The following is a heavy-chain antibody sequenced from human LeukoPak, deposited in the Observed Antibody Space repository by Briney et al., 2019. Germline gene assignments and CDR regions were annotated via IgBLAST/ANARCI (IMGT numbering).Heavy chain of an antibody. CDR1: GFTFSSYG. CDR3: AKAIMYYYGSGSSPDYYYMDV. CDR2: ISGSGGST. Sequence: GGTLRLSCAASGFTFSSYGMSWVRQAPGKGLEWVSVISGSGGSTYYADSVKGRFTISRDNSKNTLYLQMNSLRAEDTAVYYCAKAIMYYYGSGSSPDYYYMDVWGKGTTVTISS. J-gene: IGHJ6*03. D-gene: IGHD3-10*01. V-gene: IGHV3-23*01.